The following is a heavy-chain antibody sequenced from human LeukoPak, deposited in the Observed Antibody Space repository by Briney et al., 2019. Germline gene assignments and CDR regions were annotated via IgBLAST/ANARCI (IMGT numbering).Heavy chain of an antibody. D-gene: IGHD3-22*01. J-gene: IGHJ4*02. Sequence: GGSLRLSCAASGFTFSSYAMSWVRQAPGKGLEWVSAISGSGGSTYYADSVKGRFTISRDNSKNTLYLQMNSLRAEDTAVYYCAKDKRYYYDSSGYYTFDYWGQGTLVTVSS. CDR3: AKDKRYYYDSSGYYTFDY. CDR1: GFTFSSYA. V-gene: IGHV3-23*01. CDR2: ISGSGGST.